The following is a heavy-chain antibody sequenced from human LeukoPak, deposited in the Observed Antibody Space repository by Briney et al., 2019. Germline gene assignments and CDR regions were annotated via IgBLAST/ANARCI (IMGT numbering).Heavy chain of an antibody. V-gene: IGHV3-33*06. J-gene: IGHJ4*02. D-gene: IGHD4-11*01. Sequence: GGSLRLSCAASGFIFNHHAMHWVRQAPGKGLEWVAVIWSDKSNKYYADSVRGRFTISRDDSRKTVYLQMDTMTVEDTAIYYCAKDAQRGFDYSNSLEYWGQGALVTVAS. CDR2: IWSDKSNK. CDR1: GFIFNHHA. CDR3: AKDAQRGFDYSNSLEY.